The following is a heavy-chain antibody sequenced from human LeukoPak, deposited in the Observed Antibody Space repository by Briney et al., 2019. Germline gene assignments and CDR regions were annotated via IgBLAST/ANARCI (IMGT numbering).Heavy chain of an antibody. CDR1: GYSISSGFY. J-gene: IGHJ4*02. CDR2: FYHSGST. CDR3: ARANYYDSSGYYPNFDY. V-gene: IGHV4-38-2*02. D-gene: IGHD3-22*01. Sequence: PSETLSLTCTVSGYSISSGFYWGWIRQPPGKGLEWIGSFYHSGSTYYNPSLKSRVTILVDTSKNQFSLKLSSVTAADTAVYYCARANYYDSSGYYPNFDYWGQGTLVTVSS.